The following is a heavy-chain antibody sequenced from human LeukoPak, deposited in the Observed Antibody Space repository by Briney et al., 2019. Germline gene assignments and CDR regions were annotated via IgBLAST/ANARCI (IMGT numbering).Heavy chain of an antibody. J-gene: IGHJ6*03. CDR2: MNPNSGNT. D-gene: IGHD3-9*01. Sequence: ASVKVSCKASGYTFTSYDINWVRQATGQGLEWMGWMNPNSGNTGYAQKFQGRVTMTRNTSISTAYMELSSLRSEDTAVNYCATRKGLRYFDWLPKSSYYYYYMDVWGKGTTVTVSS. CDR3: ATRKGLRYFDWLPKSSYYYYYMDV. V-gene: IGHV1-8*01. CDR1: GYTFTSYD.